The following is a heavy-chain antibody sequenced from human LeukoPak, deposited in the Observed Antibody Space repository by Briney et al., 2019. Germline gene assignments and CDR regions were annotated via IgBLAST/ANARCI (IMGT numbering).Heavy chain of an antibody. CDR3: AKSTGYGYEGDWFDL. CDR1: GFTFSSYG. J-gene: IGHJ5*02. CDR2: IWYDGSNK. D-gene: IGHD5-12*01. Sequence: RGSPRLSCAASGFTFSSYGMHWVCQAPGKGLEWVAVIWYDGSNKYYADSVKGRFTISRDNSKNTLYLQMNSLRAEDTAVFYCAKSTGYGYEGDWFDLWGQGILVTVSS. V-gene: IGHV3-33*06.